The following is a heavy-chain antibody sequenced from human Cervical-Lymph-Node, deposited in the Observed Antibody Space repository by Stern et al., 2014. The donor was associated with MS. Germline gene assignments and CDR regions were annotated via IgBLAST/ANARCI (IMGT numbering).Heavy chain of an antibody. V-gene: IGHV3-9*01. CDR1: GFMFDDHA. J-gene: IGHJ4*02. D-gene: IGHD6-19*01. CDR2: ISWNSGGI. CDR3: AKAPQWLVSLWDH. Sequence: EVQLVESGGGLVQPGRSLRLSCAASGFMFDDHAMHWVRQVPGKGLEWVSGISWNSGGIRYADSVRGRFTISRDNAKNSLYLQMDSLRTEDTAIYYCAKAPQWLVSLWDHWGQGTLVTVSS.